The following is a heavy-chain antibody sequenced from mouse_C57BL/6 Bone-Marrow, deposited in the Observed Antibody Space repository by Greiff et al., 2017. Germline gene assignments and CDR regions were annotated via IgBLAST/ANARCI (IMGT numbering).Heavy chain of an antibody. J-gene: IGHJ4*01. D-gene: IGHD2-1*01. CDR2: ISGGGGNT. V-gene: IGHV5-9*01. Sequence: EVKLMESGGGLVKPGGSLKLSCAASGFTFSSYTMSWVRQTPEKRLEWVATISGGGGNTYYPDSVKGRFTISSDNAKNTLYLQMSSLSSEYTALYYCARHLYSLDYWGQGTSVTVSS. CDR3: ARHLYSLDY. CDR1: GFTFSSYT.